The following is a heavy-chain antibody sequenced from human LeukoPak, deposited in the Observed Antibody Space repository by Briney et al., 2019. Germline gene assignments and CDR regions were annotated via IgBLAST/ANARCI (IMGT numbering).Heavy chain of an antibody. J-gene: IGHJ4*02. CDR1: GFTFSSYA. CDR3: AKGQGAMVHNFDY. V-gene: IGHV3-23*01. CDR2: ISGSGGST. Sequence: GGSLRLSCATSGFTFSSYAMSWVRQAPGKGLEWVSAISGSGGSTYYADSVKGRFTISRDNTKNTLYLQMNSLRAEDTAVYYCAKGQGAMVHNFDYWGQGTLVTVSS. D-gene: IGHD5-18*01.